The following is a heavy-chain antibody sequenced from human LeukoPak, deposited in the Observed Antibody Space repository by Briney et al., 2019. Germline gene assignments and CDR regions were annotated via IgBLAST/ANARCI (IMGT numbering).Heavy chain of an antibody. CDR2: IYPGDSDT. CDR1: GYSFTSYW. CDR3: ARPGLYGSGSYAFDI. J-gene: IGHJ3*02. V-gene: IGHV5-51*01. Sequence: GESLKISCKGSGYSFTSYWIGWVRQMPGKGLEWLGIIYPGDSDTRYSPSFQGQVTISADKSISTAYLQWSSLKASDTAMYYCARPGLYGSGSYAFDIWGQGTMVTVSS. D-gene: IGHD3-10*01.